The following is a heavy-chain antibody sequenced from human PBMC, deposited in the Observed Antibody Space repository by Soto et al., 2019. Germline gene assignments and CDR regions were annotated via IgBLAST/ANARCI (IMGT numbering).Heavy chain of an antibody. CDR3: ARDSALSIAARIDAFDI. Sequence: QVQLVQSGAEVKKPGASVKVSCKASGYTFTSYGISWVRQAPGQGLEWMGRISAYNGNTNYAQKLQGRVTMTTDTSTSTAYMELRSLRSDDTAVYYCARDSALSIAARIDAFDIWGQGTMVTVSS. CDR2: ISAYNGNT. V-gene: IGHV1-18*01. J-gene: IGHJ3*02. D-gene: IGHD6-6*01. CDR1: GYTFTSYG.